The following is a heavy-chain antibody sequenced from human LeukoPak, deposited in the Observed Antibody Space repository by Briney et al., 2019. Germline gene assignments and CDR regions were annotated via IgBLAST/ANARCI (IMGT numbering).Heavy chain of an antibody. CDR3: ARDWGGVDSSGYYYPEYFQH. V-gene: IGHV3-7*01. Sequence: GGSLRLSCAASGFTFSSYWMSWVRQAPGKGLEWVANIKQDGSEKYYVDSVKGRFTISRDNAKNSLYLQMNSLRAEDTAVYYCARDWGGVDSSGYYYPEYFQHWGQGTLVTVSS. D-gene: IGHD3-22*01. CDR2: IKQDGSEK. CDR1: GFTFSSYW. J-gene: IGHJ1*01.